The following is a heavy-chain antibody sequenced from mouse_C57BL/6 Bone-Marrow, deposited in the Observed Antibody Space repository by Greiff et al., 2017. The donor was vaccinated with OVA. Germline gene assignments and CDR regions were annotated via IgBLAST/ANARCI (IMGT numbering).Heavy chain of an antibody. CDR3: TTIYYSNCAMDY. CDR1: GFNIKDDY. D-gene: IGHD2-5*01. Sequence: VQLQQSGAELVRPGASVKLSCTASGFNIKDDYMHWVKQRPEQGLEWIGWIDPENGDTEYASKFQGKATITADTSSNTAYLQLSSLTSADTAVYYCTTIYYSNCAMDYWGQGTSVTVSS. V-gene: IGHV14-4*01. CDR2: IDPENGDT. J-gene: IGHJ4*01.